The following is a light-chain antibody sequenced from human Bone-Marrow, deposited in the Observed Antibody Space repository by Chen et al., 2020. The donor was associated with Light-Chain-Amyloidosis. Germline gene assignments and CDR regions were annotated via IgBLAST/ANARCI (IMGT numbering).Light chain of an antibody. Sequence: QSALTQPASVSGSPGQSITIPCTGTSGDVGTYNYVSWYQQHPGKAPKVMIYAVSNRPSGVSHRFSGSKSGNTASLTISGLQAEDEADYYCSSFTSSSSYVFGPGTKVTVL. J-gene: IGLJ1*01. CDR3: SSFTSSSSYV. V-gene: IGLV2-14*01. CDR2: AVS. CDR1: SGDVGTYNY.